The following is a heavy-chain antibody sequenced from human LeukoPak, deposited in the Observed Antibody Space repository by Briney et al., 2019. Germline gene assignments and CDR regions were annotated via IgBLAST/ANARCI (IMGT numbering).Heavy chain of an antibody. J-gene: IGHJ4*02. V-gene: IGHV3-33*01. CDR1: GFTFSSYG. CDR2: IWYDGSNK. CDR3: ASEVEGYDSSKPFY. Sequence: PGGSLRLSCAASGFTFSSYGMHWVRQAPGKGLEWVAVIWYDGSNKYYADSVKGRFTISRDNSKNTLYLQMNSLRAEDTAAYYCASEVEGYDSSKPFYWGQGTLVTVSS. D-gene: IGHD3-22*01.